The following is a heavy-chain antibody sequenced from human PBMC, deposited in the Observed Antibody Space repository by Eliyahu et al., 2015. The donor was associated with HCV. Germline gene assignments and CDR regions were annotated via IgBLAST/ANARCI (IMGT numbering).Heavy chain of an antibody. V-gene: IGHV4-59*01. CDR2: IHDTGYT. J-gene: IGHJ2*01. CDR3: ARVGHCSGGSCYGRPWYFDL. CDR1: GASISSYY. D-gene: IGHD2-15*01. Sequence: VSGASISSYYWTWIRQPPGKGLEWIGNIHDTGYTNYNPSLKSRVSISGDTSKNQFSLKLSSVTAADTAIYYCARVGHCSGGSCYGRPWYFDLWGRGTLVTASS.